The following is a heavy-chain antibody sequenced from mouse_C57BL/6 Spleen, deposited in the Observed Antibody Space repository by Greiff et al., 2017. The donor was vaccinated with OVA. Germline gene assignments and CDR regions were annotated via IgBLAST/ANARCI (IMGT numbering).Heavy chain of an antibody. CDR3: AGRDYGSRSGFDY. J-gene: IGHJ2*01. CDR1: GYTFTDYY. D-gene: IGHD1-1*01. Sequence: EVQLQQSGPELVKPGASVKISCKASGYTFTDYYMNWVKQSHGKSLEWIGDINPNNGGTSYNQKFKRKATLTVDKSSSTAYMELRSLTSEDSAVYYCAGRDYGSRSGFDYWGQGTTLTVSS. V-gene: IGHV1-26*01. CDR2: INPNNGGT.